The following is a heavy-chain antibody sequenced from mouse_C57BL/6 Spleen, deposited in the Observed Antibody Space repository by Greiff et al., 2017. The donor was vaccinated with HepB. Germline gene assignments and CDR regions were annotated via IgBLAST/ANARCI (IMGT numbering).Heavy chain of an antibody. J-gene: IGHJ4*01. D-gene: IGHD1-1*01. Sequence: QVQLKESGAELARPGASVKLSCKASGYTFTSYGISWVKQRTGQGLEWIGEIYPRSGNTYYNEKFKGKATLTADKSSSTAYMELRSLTSEDSAVYFCLYYGSKRGAMDYWGQGTSVTVSS. CDR3: LYYGSKRGAMDY. V-gene: IGHV1-81*01. CDR1: GYTFTSYG. CDR2: IYPRSGNT.